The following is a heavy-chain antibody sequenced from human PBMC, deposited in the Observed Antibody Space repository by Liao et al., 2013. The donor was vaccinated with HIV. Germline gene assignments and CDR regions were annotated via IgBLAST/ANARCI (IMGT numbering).Heavy chain of an antibody. CDR2: IYTSGST. D-gene: IGHD1-26*01. CDR1: GASISSGSYY. Sequence: QVQLQESGPGLVKPSQTLSLICTVSGASISSGSYYWSWIRQPAGKALEWIGRIYTSGSTNYNPSLKSRGIISVDTSKNHFSLKLSSVTAADTAVYHCAKESEERGVDYWGQGTLVTVSS. V-gene: IGHV4-61*02. J-gene: IGHJ4*02. CDR3: AKESEERGVDY.